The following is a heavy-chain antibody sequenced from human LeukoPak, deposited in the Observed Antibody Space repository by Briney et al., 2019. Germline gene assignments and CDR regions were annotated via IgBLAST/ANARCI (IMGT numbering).Heavy chain of an antibody. CDR2: MDPNRGNT. CDR1: GYTFTSYD. V-gene: IGHV1-8*02. Sequence: ASVKVSCTASGYTFTSYDTNWVRQAPGQGLEWMGWMDPNRGNTGYAQKFQGRVTMARSTSVSTAYMELSSLTSEDTAVYYCARGRSRCSSGNCYEPNWLDSWGQGTLVTVSS. D-gene: IGHD2-2*01. J-gene: IGHJ5*01. CDR3: ARGRSRCSSGNCYEPNWLDS.